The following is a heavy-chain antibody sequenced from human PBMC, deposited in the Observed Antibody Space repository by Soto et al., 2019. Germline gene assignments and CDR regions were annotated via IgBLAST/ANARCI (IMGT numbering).Heavy chain of an antibody. J-gene: IGHJ5*02. CDR1: GFTFNSHA. CDR3: ARGYRGASSYCYIDA. CDR2: ISSSSGSI. V-gene: IGHV3-23*01. D-gene: IGHD3-16*02. Sequence: PGGSLRLSCAASGFTFNSHAMSWVRQAPGKGLEWVSVISSSSGSIYYADSVKGRFTISRDNSKNTLYLQMNSLRVEDAAIYYCARGYRGASSYCYIDAWGQGALVTVSS.